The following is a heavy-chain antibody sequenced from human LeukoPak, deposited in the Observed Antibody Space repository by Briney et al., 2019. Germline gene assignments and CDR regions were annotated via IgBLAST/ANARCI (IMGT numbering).Heavy chain of an antibody. CDR2: ISGSGGST. Sequence: ARGSLRLSCAASGFTFSSYAMSWVRQAPGKGLEWVSAISGSGGSTYYADSVKGRFTISRDNSKNTLYLQMNSLRAEDTAVYYCAKSVDSSSKRGYFQHWGQGTLVTVSS. J-gene: IGHJ1*01. CDR1: GFTFSSYA. CDR3: AKSVDSSSKRGYFQH. V-gene: IGHV3-23*01. D-gene: IGHD3-22*01.